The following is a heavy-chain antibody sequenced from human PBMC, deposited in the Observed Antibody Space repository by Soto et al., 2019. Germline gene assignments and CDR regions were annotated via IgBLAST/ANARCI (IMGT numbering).Heavy chain of an antibody. CDR2: IKQDGSEK. CDR1: GFTFSSYW. D-gene: IGHD3-22*01. CDR3: ARTYYYDSRGPWDYGMDV. J-gene: IGHJ6*02. V-gene: IGHV3-7*03. Sequence: GGSLRLSCAASGFTFSSYWMSWVRQAPGKGLEWVANIKQDGSEKYYVDSVKGRFTISRDNAKNSLYLQMNSLRAEDTAVYYCARTYYYDSRGPWDYGMDVWGQGTTVTVSS.